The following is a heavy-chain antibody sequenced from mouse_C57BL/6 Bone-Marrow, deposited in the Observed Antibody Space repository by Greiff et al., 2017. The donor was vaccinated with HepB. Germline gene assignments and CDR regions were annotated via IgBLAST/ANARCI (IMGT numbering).Heavy chain of an antibody. V-gene: IGHV1-59*01. Sequence: QVQLQQPGAELVRPGTSVKLSCKASGYTFTSYWMHWVKQRPGQGLEWIGVIDPSDSYTNSNQKFKGKATLTVDTSSSTAYMQLSSLTSEDSAVYDCATLRAMDYWGQGTSVTVSS. J-gene: IGHJ4*01. CDR2: IDPSDSYT. CDR3: ATLRAMDY. CDR1: GYTFTSYW.